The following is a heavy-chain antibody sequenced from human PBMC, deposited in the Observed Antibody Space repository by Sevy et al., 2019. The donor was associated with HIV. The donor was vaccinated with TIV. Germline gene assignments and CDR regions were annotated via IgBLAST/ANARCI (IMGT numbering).Heavy chain of an antibody. D-gene: IGHD1-26*01. Sequence: ASVKFSCKASGYTFTNYGITWVRQAPGQGLEWMGWISRYNTNYAQNIQGRVTMTTDTSTSTVYMKLRGLRSDDTAVYYCARAPSGSQGPGQYFQHWGQGTLVTVSS. CDR3: ARAPSGSQGPGQYFQH. V-gene: IGHV1-18*01. CDR2: ISRYNT. CDR1: GYTFTNYG. J-gene: IGHJ1*01.